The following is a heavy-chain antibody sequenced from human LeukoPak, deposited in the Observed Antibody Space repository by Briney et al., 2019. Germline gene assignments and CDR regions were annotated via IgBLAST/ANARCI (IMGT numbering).Heavy chain of an antibody. Sequence: GGSLRLSCAASGFTFSSYEMNWVRQAPGKGLEWVSYISSGGRNIYYADSVKGRFTISRDNAKNSLYLQMNSLRAEDTAVYYCTRDGITSLSPEFDYWGQGTRVTVSS. CDR3: TRDGITSLSPEFDY. D-gene: IGHD3-16*01. V-gene: IGHV3-48*03. J-gene: IGHJ4*02. CDR1: GFTFSSYE. CDR2: ISSGGRNI.